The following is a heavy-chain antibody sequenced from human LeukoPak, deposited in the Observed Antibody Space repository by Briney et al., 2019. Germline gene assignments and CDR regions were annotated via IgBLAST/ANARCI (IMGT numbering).Heavy chain of an antibody. CDR2: ITSSSSYI. D-gene: IGHD3-22*01. CDR1: GFTFSSYS. CDR3: ARAEGDYYDSSGYPD. V-gene: IGHV3-21*01. Sequence: PGGSLRLSCAASGFTFSSYSMNWVRQAPGKGLEWVSSITSSSSYIYYADSVKGRFTISRYNAKNSVYLQMNSLRAEDTAVYYCARAEGDYYDSSGYPDWGQGTLVTVSS. J-gene: IGHJ4*02.